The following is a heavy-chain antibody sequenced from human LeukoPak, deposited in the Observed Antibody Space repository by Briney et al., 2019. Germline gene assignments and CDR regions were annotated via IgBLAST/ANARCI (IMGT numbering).Heavy chain of an antibody. CDR1: GGSISSGDYY. J-gene: IGHJ5*02. CDR3: AREAHRYDLWSGP. CDR2: IYYSGST. Sequence: PSQTLSLTCTVSGGSISSGDYYWSWIRQPPGKGLEWIGYIYYSGSTYYNPSLKSRVTISVDTSKNQFSLKLSSVTAADTAVYYCAREAHRYDLWSGPWGQGTLVTVSS. V-gene: IGHV4-30-4*08. D-gene: IGHD3-3*01.